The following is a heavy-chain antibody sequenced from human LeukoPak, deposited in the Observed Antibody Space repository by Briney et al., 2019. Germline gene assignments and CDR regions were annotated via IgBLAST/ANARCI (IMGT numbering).Heavy chain of an antibody. V-gene: IGHV1-46*01. Sequence: GASVKVSCKASGYTFTGYYIHWVRQSPGQGLEWMGIINPSGASTSYAQKFQGRVTMTRDTSTSTVYMELSSLRSEDTAVYYCARDQEGFDYWGQGTLVTVSS. CDR1: GYTFTGYY. CDR3: ARDQEGFDY. CDR2: INPSGAST. J-gene: IGHJ4*02.